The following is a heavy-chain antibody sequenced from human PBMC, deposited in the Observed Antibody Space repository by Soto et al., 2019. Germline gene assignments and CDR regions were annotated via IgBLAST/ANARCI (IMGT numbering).Heavy chain of an antibody. CDR3: ARGTKYYDFWSGLDY. Sequence: ASVKVSCKASGYTFTSYGISWVRQAPGQGLEWMGWISAYNGNTNYAQKLQGRVTMTTDTSTSTAYMELRSLRSDDTAVYYCARGTKYYDFWSGLDYWGQGTLVTVYS. D-gene: IGHD3-3*01. V-gene: IGHV1-18*04. CDR2: ISAYNGNT. J-gene: IGHJ4*02. CDR1: GYTFTSYG.